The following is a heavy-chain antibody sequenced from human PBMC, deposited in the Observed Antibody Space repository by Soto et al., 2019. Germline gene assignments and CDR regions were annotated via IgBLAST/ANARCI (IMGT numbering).Heavy chain of an antibody. D-gene: IGHD2-8*01. J-gene: IGHJ4*02. CDR2: IIPILAIT. CDR1: GGTFNSYT. V-gene: IGHV1-69*02. Sequence: QVQLVQSGAEVKKPGSSVKVSCKASGGTFNSYTISWVRQAPGQGLEWMGRIIPILAITNYAQKFQGRVTITAAKSTSTAYMELSSLSSHATAAYYCEVSFDPLDYWGQGTLVTVSS. CDR3: EVSFDPLDY.